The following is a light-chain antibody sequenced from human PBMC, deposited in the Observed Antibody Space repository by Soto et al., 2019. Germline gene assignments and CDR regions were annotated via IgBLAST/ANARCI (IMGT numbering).Light chain of an antibody. J-gene: IGKJ1*01. CDR3: QQYGSSSVT. CDR1: QSVSSSY. V-gene: IGKV3-20*01. CDR2: GAS. Sequence: EIVLTQSPGTLSLSPGERATLSCRASQSVSSSYLAWYQQKPGQAPRLLIYGASSRATGIPDRFSGSGSGTDFTLAISRLEPEDFAVYYWQQYGSSSVTFGQGRQGEIK.